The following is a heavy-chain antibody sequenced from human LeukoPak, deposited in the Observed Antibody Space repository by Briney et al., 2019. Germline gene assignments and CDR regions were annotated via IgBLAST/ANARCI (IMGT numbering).Heavy chain of an antibody. V-gene: IGHV5-10-1*01. CDR2: IDPSDSYT. Sequence: GESLKISCEGSGYNFSNCLIGWVRQMPGKGLEWMGRIDPSDSYTNYSPSFQGHVTISADKSISTAYLQWSSLKASDTAMYYCARLDGYIKIDYWGQGTLVTVSS. J-gene: IGHJ4*02. D-gene: IGHD5-24*01. CDR1: GYNFSNCL. CDR3: ARLDGYIKIDY.